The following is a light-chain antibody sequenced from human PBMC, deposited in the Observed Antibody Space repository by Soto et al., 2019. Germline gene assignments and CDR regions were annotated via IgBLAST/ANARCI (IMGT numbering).Light chain of an antibody. V-gene: IGLV2-8*01. Sequence: QSALTQPPSASGSPGQSVTISCTGTSSDVGGYNYVSWYQQHPGKAPKLMIYEVSKRPSGVPDRFSGSKSGNTASLTVSGHQAEEEADYYCSSSAGSTNLVFGGGTKLTVL. J-gene: IGLJ2*01. CDR3: SSSAGSTNLV. CDR2: EVS. CDR1: SSDVGGYNY.